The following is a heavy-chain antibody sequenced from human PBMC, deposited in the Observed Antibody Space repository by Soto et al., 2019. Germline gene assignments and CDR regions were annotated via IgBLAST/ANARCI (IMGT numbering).Heavy chain of an antibody. CDR1: GGSISSYY. D-gene: IGHD4-17*01. CDR3: ARAPTVTTQLDY. CDR2: IYYSGST. Sequence: QVQLQESGPGLVKPSETLSLTCTVSGGSISSYYWSWIRQPPGKGLEWIGYIYYSGSTNYNPSLKSRVTISVDTSKNQFSLKLSSVTAADTAVYYCARAPTVTTQLDYWGQGTLVTVSS. V-gene: IGHV4-59*01. J-gene: IGHJ4*02.